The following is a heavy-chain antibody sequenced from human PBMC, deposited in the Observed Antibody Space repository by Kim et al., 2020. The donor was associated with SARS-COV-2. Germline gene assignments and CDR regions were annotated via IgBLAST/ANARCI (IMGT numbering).Heavy chain of an antibody. Sequence: GGSLRLSCAASGFTFSSYWMRWVRQAPGKGLVWVANIKQDGSEKYYVDSVKGRFTISRDNAKNSLYLQMNSLRAEDTAVYYCARVSGDYGYWFDPWGQGTLVAVSS. CDR1: GFTFSSYW. V-gene: IGHV3-7*03. CDR2: IKQDGSEK. J-gene: IGHJ5*02. D-gene: IGHD4-17*01. CDR3: ARVSGDYGYWFDP.